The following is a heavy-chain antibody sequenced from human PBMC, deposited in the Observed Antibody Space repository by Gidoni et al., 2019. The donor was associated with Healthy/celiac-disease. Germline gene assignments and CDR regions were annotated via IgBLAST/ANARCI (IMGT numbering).Heavy chain of an antibody. CDR1: GGSISSYY. Sequence: QVQLQESGPGLVKPSETLSLTCTVSGGSISSYYWSLIRQPPGKGLEWIGYIYYSGSTNYNPSLKSRVTISVDTSKNQFSLKLSSVTAADTAVYYCAREKDNWNYYFDYWGQGTLVTVSS. CDR3: AREKDNWNYYFDY. V-gene: IGHV4-59*01. CDR2: IYYSGST. J-gene: IGHJ4*02. D-gene: IGHD1-7*01.